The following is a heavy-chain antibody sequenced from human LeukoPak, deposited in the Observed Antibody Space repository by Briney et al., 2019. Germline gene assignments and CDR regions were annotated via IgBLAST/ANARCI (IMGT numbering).Heavy chain of an antibody. Sequence: PGGALRLSCAASGFTFHDYSIHWVGQAPGKGVDWVGVISGDDFTTSFAASVTRRFTHSPDHSKISLSLQIYSLATDDPAFHYCATDIWVCDGGACSSAFDLWGPGTMVTVSS. CDR1: GFTFHDYS. CDR2: ISGDDFTT. CDR3: ATDIWVCDGGACSSAFDL. V-gene: IGHV3-43*02. J-gene: IGHJ3*01. D-gene: IGHD2-21*02.